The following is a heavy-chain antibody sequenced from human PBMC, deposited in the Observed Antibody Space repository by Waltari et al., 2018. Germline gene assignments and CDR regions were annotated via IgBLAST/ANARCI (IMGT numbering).Heavy chain of an antibody. J-gene: IGHJ3*02. V-gene: IGHV4-4*07. CDR1: GGSISSYY. CDR3: ARGQDIVIVPAAIGSDAFDI. CDR2: IYTSGST. D-gene: IGHD2-2*01. Sequence: QVQLQESGPGLVKPSETLSLTCTVSGGSISSYYWSWIRQPAGTGLEWIGRIYTSGSTNYNPSLKSRVTMSVETSKNQFSLKLSSVTAADTAVYYCARGQDIVIVPAAIGSDAFDIWGQGTMVTVSS.